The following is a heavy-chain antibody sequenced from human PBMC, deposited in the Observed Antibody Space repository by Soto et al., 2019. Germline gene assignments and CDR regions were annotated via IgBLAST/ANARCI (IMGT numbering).Heavy chain of an antibody. CDR2: IDASGTVI. CDR3: ASDGGAIGDGWFDP. Sequence: EVQLVESGGGLVQPGGSLRLSCVASAFTLGSYHMDWVRQAPGKGLEWLSYIDASGTVIYYADSVRGRFTVSRDNAKNSLYLQMNSLRPEDTAVYYCASDGGAIGDGWFDPWGQGTLVTVSS. D-gene: IGHD3-16*01. J-gene: IGHJ5*02. V-gene: IGHV3-48*03. CDR1: AFTLGSYH.